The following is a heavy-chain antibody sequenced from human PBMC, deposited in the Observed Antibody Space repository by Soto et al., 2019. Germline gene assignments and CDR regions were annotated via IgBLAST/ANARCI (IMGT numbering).Heavy chain of an antibody. V-gene: IGHV4-31*03. CDR1: GASISSGGFY. D-gene: IGHD2-21*02. J-gene: IGHJ6*02. CDR2: TYYRGST. CDR3: ARGLAYCGGDCYSTYGMGV. Sequence: QVQLQESGPGLVKPSQTLSLACTVSGASISSGGFYWGWIRQHPGKGLEWIGYTYYRGSTYYNASLKSRVSISIDTSKNQFSLNLSSVTSADTAVYYCARGLAYCGGDCYSTYGMGVWGQGTTVTVSS.